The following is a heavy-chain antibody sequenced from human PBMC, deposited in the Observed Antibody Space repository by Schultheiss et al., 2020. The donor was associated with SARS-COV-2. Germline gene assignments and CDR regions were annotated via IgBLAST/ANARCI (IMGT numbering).Heavy chain of an antibody. CDR3: ARVLDCSSTSCYIDYYYGMDL. CDR2: ISYDGSNK. J-gene: IGHJ6*04. CDR1: GFTFSSYA. Sequence: GESLKISCAASGFTFSSYAMHWVRQAPGKGLEWVAVISYDGSNKYYADSVKGRFTISRDNSKNTLYLQMNSLRAEDTAVYYCARVLDCSSTSCYIDYYYGMDLWGKGTTVTVSS. D-gene: IGHD2-2*02. V-gene: IGHV3-30*04.